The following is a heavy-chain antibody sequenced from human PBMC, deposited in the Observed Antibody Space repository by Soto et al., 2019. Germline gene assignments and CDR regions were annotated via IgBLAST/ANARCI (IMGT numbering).Heavy chain of an antibody. D-gene: IGHD2-15*01. J-gene: IGHJ4*02. CDR2: MHHSGRT. CDR3: ARWVEVSLDYFDS. Sequence: SETLSLTCTVSGAYMRTDYYYWRWVRQNPGKDLEWIGHMHHSGRTHYNPSLKSRVAISVDTSKNQFSLYLNSVTAADTAVYYCARWVEVSLDYFDSWGQGTPVTVSS. V-gene: IGHV4-31*03. CDR1: GAYMRTDYYY.